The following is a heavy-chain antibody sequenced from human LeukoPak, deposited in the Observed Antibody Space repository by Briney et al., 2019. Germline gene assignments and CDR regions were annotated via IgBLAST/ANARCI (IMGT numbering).Heavy chain of an antibody. D-gene: IGHD6-6*01. CDR2: IIPIFGTA. V-gene: IGHV1-69*05. CDR1: GGTFSSYA. J-gene: IGHJ5*02. Sequence: GSSVKVPCKASGGTFSSYAISWVRQAPGQGLEWMGGIIPIFGTANYAQKFQGRVTITTDESTSTAYMELSSLRSEDTAVYYCARVAFLIAAREYNWFDPWGQGTLVTVSS. CDR3: ARVAFLIAAREYNWFDP.